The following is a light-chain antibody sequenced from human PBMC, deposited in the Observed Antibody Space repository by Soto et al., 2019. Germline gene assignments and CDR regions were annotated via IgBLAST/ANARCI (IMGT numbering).Light chain of an antibody. Sequence: DIQMTQSPSSLSASVGDRVTITCRASQDIGNYLAWYQQKPGKVPKLLIYAASTLQSGVPSRFIGSGSGTDFTLTISSLQPEDVATYHCQSCKNSPWTFGQGTKVEI. CDR3: QSCKNSPWT. V-gene: IGKV1-27*01. CDR2: AAS. J-gene: IGKJ1*01. CDR1: QDIGNY.